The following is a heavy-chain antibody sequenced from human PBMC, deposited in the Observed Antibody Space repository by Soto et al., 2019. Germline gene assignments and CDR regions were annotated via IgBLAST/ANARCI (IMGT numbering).Heavy chain of an antibody. D-gene: IGHD1-1*01. CDR2: ILVGGST. V-gene: IGHV3-23*01. Sequence: GFPRPSCGVSSFIWSRYEMSLVRQAPGKGLEWVSTILVGGSTHYEDSVKGRFTISRDTSKNTVYLQMNSLTAGDTAFYYCAKATATSGGAFEIYGQGTMVTV. J-gene: IGHJ3*02. CDR1: SFIWSRYE. CDR3: AKATATSGGAFEI.